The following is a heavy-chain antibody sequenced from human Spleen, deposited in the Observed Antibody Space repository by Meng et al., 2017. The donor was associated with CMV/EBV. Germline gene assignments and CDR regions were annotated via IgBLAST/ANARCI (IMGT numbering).Heavy chain of an antibody. Sequence: GGSLRLSCAASGFTFTSYAMNWVRQAPGKGLEWVSAMSGSGGSTFYADSVKGRFTISGDNSKNTLYLQMNSLRAEDTAVYYCARGPLQGSQGSGWAGPYYYYYGMDVWGQGTTVTVSS. CDR3: ARGPLQGSQGSGWAGPYYYYYGMDV. CDR2: MSGSGGST. V-gene: IGHV3-23*01. CDR1: GFTFTSYA. D-gene: IGHD6-19*01. J-gene: IGHJ6*02.